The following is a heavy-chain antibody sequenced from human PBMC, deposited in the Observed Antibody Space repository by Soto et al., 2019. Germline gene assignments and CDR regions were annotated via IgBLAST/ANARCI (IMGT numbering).Heavy chain of an antibody. V-gene: IGHV3-30-3*01. CDR1: GFTFSSYA. D-gene: IGHD6-13*01. Sequence: PGGSLRLSCAPAGFTFSSYAMHWVRQSPGKGQNWVAVISYYGSNKYYADSVKARFSISRNKSNNTLCLKMNILSAKDMALYYCAKDITGRGRDIAAQDQTRKNYYFYYGMDVCRQGTTGAV. CDR2: ISYYGSNK. J-gene: IGHJ6*02. CDR3: AKDITGRGRDIAAQDQTRKNYYFYYGMDV.